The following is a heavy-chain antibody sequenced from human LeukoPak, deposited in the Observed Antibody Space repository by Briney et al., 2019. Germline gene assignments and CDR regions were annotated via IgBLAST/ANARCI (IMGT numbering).Heavy chain of an antibody. CDR3: ARDLLDCSSTSCYVAIKDYYYGMDV. Sequence: ASVKVSCKASGYTFTSYGISWVRQAPGQGLEWMGWISAYNGNTNYAQKLQGRVTMTTDTSTSTACMELRSLRSDDTAVYYCARDLLDCSSTSCYVAIKDYYYGMDVWGKGTTVTVSS. CDR1: GYTFTSYG. CDR2: ISAYNGNT. V-gene: IGHV1-18*04. J-gene: IGHJ6*04. D-gene: IGHD2-2*01.